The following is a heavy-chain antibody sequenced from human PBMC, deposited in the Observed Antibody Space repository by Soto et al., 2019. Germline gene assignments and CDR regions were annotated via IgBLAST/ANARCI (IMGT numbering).Heavy chain of an antibody. V-gene: IGHV1-24*01. J-gene: IGHJ6*02. CDR1: GYTLTELS. D-gene: IGHD1-26*01. CDR3: ATDGHPRWAYYYYGMDV. CDR2: FDPEDGET. Sequence: ASVKVSCKVSGYTLTELSMHWVRQAPGKGLEWMGGFDPEDGETIYAQKFQGRVTMTEDTSTDTAYMELSSPRSEDTAVYYCATDGHPRWAYYYYGMDVWGQGTTVTVSS.